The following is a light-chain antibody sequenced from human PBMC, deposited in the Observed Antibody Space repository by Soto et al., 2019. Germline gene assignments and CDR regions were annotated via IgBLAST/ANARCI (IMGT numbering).Light chain of an antibody. V-gene: IGLV4-69*01. CDR2: INSDGSH. J-gene: IGLJ3*02. Sequence: QLVLTQSPSASASLGASVKLTCTLSSGHSNYAIAWHQQQPEKGPRYLMKINSDGSHSKGDGIPDRFSGSSSGAERYLTISSLQSEDEADYYCQTWGTGPWVFGGGTQLT. CDR1: SGHSNYA. CDR3: QTWGTGPWV.